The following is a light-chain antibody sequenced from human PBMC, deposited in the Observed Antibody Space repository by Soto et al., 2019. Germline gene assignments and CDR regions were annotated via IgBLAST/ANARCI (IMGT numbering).Light chain of an antibody. Sequence: EIVLTQSPATLSLSPGERATLSCRASQSVSSYLAWYQQKPGQAPRLLIYDASNRATGIPARFSGSGSGTDFTLTISSLYPEDFAFYYCQQRSNWLTFGGGTKVEIK. CDR1: QSVSSY. CDR3: QQRSNWLT. J-gene: IGKJ4*01. CDR2: DAS. V-gene: IGKV3-11*01.